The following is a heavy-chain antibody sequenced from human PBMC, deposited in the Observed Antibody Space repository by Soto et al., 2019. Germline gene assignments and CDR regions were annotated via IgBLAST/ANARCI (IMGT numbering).Heavy chain of an antibody. CDR2: ISGSGGST. D-gene: IGHD6-19*01. CDR1: GFTFSSYA. Sequence: EVQLLESGGGLVQPGGSLRLSCAASGFTFSSYAMNWVRQAPGRGLEWVSVISGSGGSTYYEDSVKGRFTISRDNSKNTLYLQMNRLRAEDTAVYYCARRSSGWYFDYWGQGTLVTVSS. V-gene: IGHV3-23*01. J-gene: IGHJ4*02. CDR3: ARRSSGWYFDY.